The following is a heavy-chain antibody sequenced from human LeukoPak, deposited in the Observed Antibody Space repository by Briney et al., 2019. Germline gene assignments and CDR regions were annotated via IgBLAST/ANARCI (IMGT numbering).Heavy chain of an antibody. Sequence: GGSLRLSCAASGFTFSSYGMHWVRQAPGKGPEWVANIGKDGSAKNYVGSVKGRFTISRDNAKNSLYLQMNSLRAEDTAVYYCVRDRDYYAIDYWGQGTLVTVSS. CDR1: GFTFSSYG. J-gene: IGHJ4*02. D-gene: IGHD3-22*01. V-gene: IGHV3-7*01. CDR2: IGKDGSAK. CDR3: VRDRDYYAIDY.